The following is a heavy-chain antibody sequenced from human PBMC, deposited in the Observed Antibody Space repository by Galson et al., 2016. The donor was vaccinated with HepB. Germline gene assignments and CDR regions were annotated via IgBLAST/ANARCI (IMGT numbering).Heavy chain of an antibody. J-gene: IGHJ5*02. D-gene: IGHD2-2*01. CDR2: IDHSGST. CDR1: GGSFSGYY. Sequence: ETLSLTCAVYGGSFSGYYWSWIRQPPGKGLEWIGEIDHSGSTNYNPSLKSRVTISADTSKNQVSLMVTSVTAADTAVYHCARGRRVGHCSGTSCRNWFDPWGQGALVTVAS. V-gene: IGHV4-34*01. CDR3: ARGRRVGHCSGTSCRNWFDP.